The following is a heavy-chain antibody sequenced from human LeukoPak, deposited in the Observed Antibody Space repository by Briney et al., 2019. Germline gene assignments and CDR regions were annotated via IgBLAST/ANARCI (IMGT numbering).Heavy chain of an antibody. CDR1: GGSISSYY. J-gene: IGHJ4*02. Sequence: SETLSLTCTVSGGSISSYYWSWIRQPPGKGLEWIGYIYYSGSTNYNPSLKSRVTISVDTSKNQFSLKLSSVTAADTAVYYCARSGLDNVIDYWGQGTLVTVSS. V-gene: IGHV4-59*08. CDR2: IYYSGST. D-gene: IGHD3-16*01. CDR3: ARSGLDNVIDY.